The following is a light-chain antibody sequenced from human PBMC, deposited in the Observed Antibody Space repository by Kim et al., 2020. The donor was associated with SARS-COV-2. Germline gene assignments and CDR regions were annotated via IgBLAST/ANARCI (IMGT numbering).Light chain of an antibody. CDR2: GTS. V-gene: IGKV3-20*01. J-gene: IGKJ2*01. Sequence: IVLTQSPGTLSLSPGEGATLSCRASQSVSSSYLAWYQQKPGQTPRLLIYGTSSRATGIPDRFSGSGSGTDFTLTISRLEPEDFAVYYCQQYGSSLYTFGQGTKLEI. CDR1: QSVSSSY. CDR3: QQYGSSLYT.